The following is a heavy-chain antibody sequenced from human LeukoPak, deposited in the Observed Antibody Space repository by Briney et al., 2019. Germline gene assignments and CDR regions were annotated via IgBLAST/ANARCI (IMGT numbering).Heavy chain of an antibody. Sequence: PSETLSLTCTVSGGSISSSSYYWGWIRQPPGKGLEWIGSIYYSGGTYYNPSLKSRVTISVDTSKNQFSLKLSSVTAADTAVYYCARCEPPPRVYFDYWGQGTLVTVSS. D-gene: IGHD1-14*01. V-gene: IGHV4-39*07. CDR1: GGSISSSSYY. J-gene: IGHJ4*02. CDR3: ARCEPPPRVYFDY. CDR2: IYYSGGT.